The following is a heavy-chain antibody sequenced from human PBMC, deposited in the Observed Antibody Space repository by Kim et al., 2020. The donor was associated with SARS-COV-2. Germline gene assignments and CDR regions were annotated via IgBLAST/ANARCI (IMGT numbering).Heavy chain of an antibody. CDR2: MWSDGSIP. CDR1: GLSVSNFG. D-gene: IGHD2-8*01. CDR3: VRGRRCINDFDP. J-gene: IGHJ5*02. Sequence: GGSLRLSCEASGLSVSNFGMHWVRQAPGKGLEWVARMWSDGSIPHYADSVKGRFTISRDTSKNTLYLQMNSLRAEDTAMYYCVRGRRCINDFDP. V-gene: IGHV3-33*03.